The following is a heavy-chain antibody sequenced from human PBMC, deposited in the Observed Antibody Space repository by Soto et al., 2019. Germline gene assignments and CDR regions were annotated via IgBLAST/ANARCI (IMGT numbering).Heavy chain of an antibody. CDR1: GGSFSGYY. J-gene: IGHJ4*02. CDR2: INHSGST. CDR3: ARGRGTITTD. D-gene: IGHD5-12*01. V-gene: IGHV4-34*01. Sequence: SSETLSLTCAVYGGSFSGYYWSWIRQPPGKGLEWIGEINHSGSTNYNPSLKSRVTISVDTSKNQFSLKLSSVTAADTAVYYCARGRGTITTDWGQGTLVTVSS.